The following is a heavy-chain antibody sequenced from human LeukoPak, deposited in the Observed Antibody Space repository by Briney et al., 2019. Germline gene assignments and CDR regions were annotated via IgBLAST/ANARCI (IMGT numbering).Heavy chain of an antibody. CDR3: ARDQKVGEPSGFDY. CDR2: ISSSGSTI. D-gene: IGHD1-26*01. Sequence: PGGSLRLSCAASGFTFSSYEMNWVRQAPGKGLEWVSYISSSGSTIYYADSVKGRFTISRDIAKNSLYLQMNSLRAEDTAVYYCARDQKVGEPSGFDYWGQGTLVTVSS. V-gene: IGHV3-48*03. J-gene: IGHJ4*02. CDR1: GFTFSSYE.